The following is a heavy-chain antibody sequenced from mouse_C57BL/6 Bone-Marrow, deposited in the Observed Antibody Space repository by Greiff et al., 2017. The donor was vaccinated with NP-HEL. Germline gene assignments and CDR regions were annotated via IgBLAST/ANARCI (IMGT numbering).Heavy chain of an antibody. CDR3: TRWYFDY. J-gene: IGHJ2*01. CDR2: IDPETGGT. Sequence: QVQLQQPGAELVRPGASVTLSCKASGYTFTDYEMHWVKQTPVHGLEWIGAIDPETGGTAYNQKFKGKAILTADKSSSTAYMELRSLTSEDSAVYYCTRWYFDYWGQGTTLTVSS. V-gene: IGHV1-15*01. CDR1: GYTFTDYE.